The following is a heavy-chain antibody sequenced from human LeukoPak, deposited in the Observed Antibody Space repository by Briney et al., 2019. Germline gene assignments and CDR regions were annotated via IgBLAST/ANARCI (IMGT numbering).Heavy chain of an antibody. V-gene: IGHV1-18*01. J-gene: IGHJ3*02. Sequence: ASVKVSCKASGYTFTSYGISWVRQAPGQGLEWMGWISAYNGNTNYAQKLQGRVTMTTDTSTSTAYMELRSLRSDDTAVYYCPRDIVVVVAASHDAFDIWGQGTMVTVSS. D-gene: IGHD2-15*01. CDR2: ISAYNGNT. CDR1: GYTFTSYG. CDR3: PRDIVVVVAASHDAFDI.